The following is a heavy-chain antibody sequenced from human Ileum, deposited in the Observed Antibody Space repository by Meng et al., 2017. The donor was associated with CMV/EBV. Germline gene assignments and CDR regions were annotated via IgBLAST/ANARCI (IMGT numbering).Heavy chain of an antibody. CDR3: ARDYGTSSYYDFWSGYYL. CDR2: ISSSSSYI. V-gene: IGHV3-21*01. CDR1: VSSYS. D-gene: IGHD3-3*01. Sequence: VSSYSMNWVRQAPGKGLEWVSSISSSSSYISYADSVKGRFTISRDNAKNSLYLQMNSLRAEDTAVYYCARDYGTSSYYDFWSGYYLWGQGTPVTVSS. J-gene: IGHJ4*02.